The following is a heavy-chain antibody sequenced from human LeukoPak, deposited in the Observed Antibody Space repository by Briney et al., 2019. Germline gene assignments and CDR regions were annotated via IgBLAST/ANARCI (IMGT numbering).Heavy chain of an antibody. J-gene: IGHJ4*02. CDR1: GGSISSYY. CDR2: VLDNVRT. D-gene: IGHD5-18*01. Sequence: KPSEALSLTCTVSGGSISSYYWSWIRQPPGKGLEWIGYVLDNVRTKGNPSLNSRFTLSADTSKNQFSLRLTSVTAADTAVYYCATIKRGNIFGFFDFWGQGVLVTVSS. V-gene: IGHV4-59*01. CDR3: ATIKRGNIFGFFDF.